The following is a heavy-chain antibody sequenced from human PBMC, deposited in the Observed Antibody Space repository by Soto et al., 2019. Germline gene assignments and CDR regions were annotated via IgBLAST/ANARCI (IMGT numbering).Heavy chain of an antibody. V-gene: IGHV4-31*03. CDR2: IYYSGST. J-gene: IGHJ6*02. CDR1: GGSIRSYY. CDR3: ARGSLVDTAMAPGYYYYGMDV. Sequence: PSETQSLTCTVSGGSIRSYYWSWIRQQPGKGLEWIGYIYYSGSTYYNPSLKSRVTISVDTSKNQFSLKLSSVTAADTAVYYCARGSLVDTAMAPGYYYYGMDVWGQGTTVTVSS. D-gene: IGHD5-18*01.